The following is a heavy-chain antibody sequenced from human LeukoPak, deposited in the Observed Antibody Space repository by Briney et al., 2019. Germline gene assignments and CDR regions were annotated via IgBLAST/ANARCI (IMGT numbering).Heavy chain of an antibody. J-gene: IGHJ5*02. D-gene: IGHD3-16*01. Sequence: SETLSLTCTVSGGSIIGYYWNWIRQPPGKGLEWIGSIYYSGSTYYNPSLKSRVTISVDTSKNQFSLKLNSVTAADTAVYYCARHYGPWGQGTLVTVSS. V-gene: IGHV4-59*05. CDR3: ARHYGP. CDR2: IYYSGST. CDR1: GGSIIGYY.